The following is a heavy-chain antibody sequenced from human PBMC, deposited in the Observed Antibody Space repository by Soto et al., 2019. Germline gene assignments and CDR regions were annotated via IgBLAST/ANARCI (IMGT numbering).Heavy chain of an antibody. CDR3: ARVGAYCSGGSCYFDY. Sequence: EVQLVESGGGLVKPGGSLRLSCAASGFTFSSYSMNWVRQAPGKGLEWVSSISSSSSYIYYADSVKGRFTISRDNAKNSLYLQMNSLRAEDTAVYYCARVGAYCSGGSCYFDYWGQGTLVTVS. V-gene: IGHV3-21*01. J-gene: IGHJ4*02. D-gene: IGHD2-15*01. CDR1: GFTFSSYS. CDR2: ISSSSSYI.